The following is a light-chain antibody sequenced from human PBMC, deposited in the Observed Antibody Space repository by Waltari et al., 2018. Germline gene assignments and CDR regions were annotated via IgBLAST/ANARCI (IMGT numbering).Light chain of an antibody. J-gene: IGKJ4*01. CDR1: QDITNF. V-gene: IGKV1-33*01. CDR2: DAS. CDR3: QQHDNFPLT. Sequence: DIQMTQSPSSLSASGGDRVTITCQASQDITNFLNWYQQKPGEAPKLMIYDASNLEAGVPSRFSGSGSGTDFTFTISSLQPEDIATYYCQQHDNFPLTFGGGTKVEIK.